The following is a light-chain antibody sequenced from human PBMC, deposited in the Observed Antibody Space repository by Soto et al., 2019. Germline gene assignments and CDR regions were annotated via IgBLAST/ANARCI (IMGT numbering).Light chain of an antibody. CDR2: DAS. CDR3: QQRSNWPPLT. CDR1: QSVSSY. J-gene: IGKJ4*01. V-gene: IGKV3-11*01. Sequence: EIVLTQSPATLSLSPGGRATPSCTASQSVSSYLAWYQQKPGQAPRLLIYDASNRATGIPARFSGSGSGTDFTLTISSLETEDFAVYYGQQRSNWPPLTFCGGTKVDNK.